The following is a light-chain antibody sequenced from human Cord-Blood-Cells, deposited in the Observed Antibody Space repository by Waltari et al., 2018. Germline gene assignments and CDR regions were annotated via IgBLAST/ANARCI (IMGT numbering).Light chain of an antibody. Sequence: QSVLTQPPSVFGSPGHSVTTSCTGTSSDVASYNSVSWYQQPPGTAPNLMIYEVSNRPSGVPDRFSGSKSGNTASLTISGLQAEDEADYYCSSYTSSSTYVFGTGTKVTVL. V-gene: IGLV2-18*02. CDR3: SSYTSSSTYV. CDR1: SSDVASYNS. CDR2: EVS. J-gene: IGLJ1*01.